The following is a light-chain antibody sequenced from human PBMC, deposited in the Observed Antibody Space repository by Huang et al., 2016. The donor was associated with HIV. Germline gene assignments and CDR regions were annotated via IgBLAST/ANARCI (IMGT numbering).Light chain of an antibody. J-gene: IGKJ3*01. CDR2: HAS. CDR1: QRVSSN. V-gene: IGKV3-15*01. CDR3: QQYNNWLAGT. Sequence: EIVMTQSPATLSVSPGERATLSCRAGQRVSSNLAWYHQNPGQAPRLLLYHASTRATGIPARFSGSGSGTEFTLTISSLQSEDFALYYCQQYNNWLAGTFGPGTKVDIK.